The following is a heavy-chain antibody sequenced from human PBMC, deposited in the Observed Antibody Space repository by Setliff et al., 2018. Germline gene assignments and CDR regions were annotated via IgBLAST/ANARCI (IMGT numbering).Heavy chain of an antibody. Sequence: GGSLRLSCAASGLTLINNGLHWVRQAPGKGLEWVAIIWHDGTNKYYADSVKGRFDISRDSSKNTVYLQMNSLRGEDTAVYFCARDSRSSDWRALDYWGQGTLVTVSS. D-gene: IGHD2-2*01. CDR3: ARDSRSSDWRALDY. J-gene: IGHJ4*02. CDR2: IWHDGTNK. CDR1: GLTLINNG. V-gene: IGHV3-30*02.